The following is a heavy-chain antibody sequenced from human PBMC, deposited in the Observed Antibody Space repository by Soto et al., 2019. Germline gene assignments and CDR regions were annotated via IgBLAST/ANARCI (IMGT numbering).Heavy chain of an antibody. CDR2: INHSGST. CDR3: ARAFRAYYYDSSGYYYYFDY. Sequence: SETLSLTCAVYGGSFSGYYWSWIRQPPGKGLEWIGEINHSGSTNYNPSLKSRVTISVDTSKNQFPLKLSSVTAADTAVYYCARAFRAYYYDSSGYYYYFDYWGQGTLVTVSS. V-gene: IGHV4-34*01. CDR1: GGSFSGYY. D-gene: IGHD3-22*01. J-gene: IGHJ4*02.